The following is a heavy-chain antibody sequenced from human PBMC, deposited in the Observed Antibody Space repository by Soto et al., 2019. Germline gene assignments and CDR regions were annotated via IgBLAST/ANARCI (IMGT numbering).Heavy chain of an antibody. V-gene: IGHV1-18*01. Sequence: ASVKVSCKASGYTFTSYGLSWVRQAPGQGLEWMGWISAYNGNTKYAQKVQDRVTMTTDTPTNTAYMELRSLRSDDTAVYYCVREKEVRRGVVSLAYWGQGTLVTVSS. D-gene: IGHD3-10*01. CDR3: VREKEVRRGVVSLAY. CDR1: GYTFTSYG. J-gene: IGHJ4*02. CDR2: ISAYNGNT.